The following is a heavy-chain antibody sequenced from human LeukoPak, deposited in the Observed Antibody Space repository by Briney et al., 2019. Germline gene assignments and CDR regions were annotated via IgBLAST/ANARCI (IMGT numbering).Heavy chain of an antibody. CDR3: ARGLGCCSSTSCYTRGYYYYYMDV. V-gene: IGHV4-34*01. CDR1: GGSFSGYY. CDR2: INHSGST. Sequence: SETLSLTCAVYGGSFSGYYWSWIRQPPGKGLEWIGEINHSGSTNYNPSLKSRVTISVDTSKNQCSLKLSSVTAADTAVYYCARGLGCCSSTSCYTRGYYYYYMDVWGKGTTVTVSS. J-gene: IGHJ6*03. D-gene: IGHD2-2*02.